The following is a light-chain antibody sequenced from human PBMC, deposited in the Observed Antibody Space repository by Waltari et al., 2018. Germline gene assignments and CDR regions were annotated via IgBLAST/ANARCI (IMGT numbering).Light chain of an antibody. CDR2: DAI. Sequence: EIVMPQSPATMSVSPGEEVTLSCTASESVGTDVAWYRHKPGQAPRLLIYDAITRATGVPARFSGSGSGTDFTLTINSLQSEDFAIYYCQQSKQWPRRTFGQGTKLEIK. CDR1: ESVGTD. V-gene: IGKV3D-15*01. J-gene: IGKJ2*01. CDR3: QQSKQWPRRT.